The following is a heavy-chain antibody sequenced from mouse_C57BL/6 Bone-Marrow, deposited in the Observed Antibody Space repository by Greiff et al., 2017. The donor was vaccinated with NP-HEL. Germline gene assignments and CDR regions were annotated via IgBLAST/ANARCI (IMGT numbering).Heavy chain of an antibody. D-gene: IGHD2-10*01. V-gene: IGHV14-3*01. J-gene: IGHJ4*01. Sequence: VQLKESVAELVRPGASVKLSCTASGFNIKNTYMHWVKQRPEQGLEWIGRIDPANGNTKYAPKFQGKATITADTSSDTAYLQLSSLTSEDTAIYYCARDLLSFYYAMDYWGQGTSVTVSS. CDR1: GFNIKNTY. CDR3: ARDLLSFYYAMDY. CDR2: IDPANGNT.